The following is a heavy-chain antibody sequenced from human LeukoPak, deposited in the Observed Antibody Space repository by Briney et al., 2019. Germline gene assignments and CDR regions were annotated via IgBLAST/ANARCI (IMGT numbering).Heavy chain of an antibody. CDR2: IYYSGST. CDR1: GGSISSGGYY. J-gene: IGHJ4*02. D-gene: IGHD4-17*01. V-gene: IGHV4-31*03. CDR3: ARGEGDYAAAHYFDY. Sequence: PSETLSLTCTVSGGSISSGGYYWSWIRQHPGKGLEWIGYIYYSGSTYYNPSLKSRVTISVDTSKNQFSLKLSSVTAADTAVYYCARGEGDYAAAHYFDYWGQGTLVTVSS.